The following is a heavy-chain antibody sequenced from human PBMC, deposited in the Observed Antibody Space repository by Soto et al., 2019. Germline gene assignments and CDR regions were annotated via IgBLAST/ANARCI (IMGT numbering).Heavy chain of an antibody. D-gene: IGHD3-3*01. J-gene: IGHJ4*02. CDR2: IYYSGST. Sequence: QPPGKGLEWIGYIYYSGSTNYNPSLKSRVTISMDTSKNQFSLNLSSATAADTAVYFCARKQAGFFYGIDYWGQGTLVTV. V-gene: IGHV4-30-4*01. CDR3: ARKQAGFFYGIDY.